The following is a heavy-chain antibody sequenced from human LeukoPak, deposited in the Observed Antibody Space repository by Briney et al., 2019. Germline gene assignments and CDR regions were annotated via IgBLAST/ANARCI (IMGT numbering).Heavy chain of an antibody. D-gene: IGHD5-18*01. V-gene: IGHV3-23*01. Sequence: GGSLRLSCAASGFTFSSYAMSWVRQAPGKGLEWVSAISGSGGSTYYADSVEGRFTISRDNSKNTLYLQMNSLRSDDAAVYYCARAKIIQSITHMDVWGQGTTVTVSS. J-gene: IGHJ6*02. CDR3: ARAKIIQSITHMDV. CDR2: ISGSGGST. CDR1: GFTFSSYA.